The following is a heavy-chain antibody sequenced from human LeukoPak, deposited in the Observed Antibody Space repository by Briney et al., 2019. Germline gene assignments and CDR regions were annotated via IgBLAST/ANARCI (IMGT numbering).Heavy chain of an antibody. Sequence: PSETLSLTCTVSGGSISSYYWSWIRQPPGKGLEWIGEINHSGSTNYNPSLKSRVTISVDTSKNQFSLKLSSVTAADTAVYYCARVYDSSGEYYYYGMDVWGQGTTVTVSS. J-gene: IGHJ6*02. CDR2: INHSGST. CDR1: GGSISSYY. D-gene: IGHD3-22*01. CDR3: ARVYDSSGEYYYYGMDV. V-gene: IGHV4-34*01.